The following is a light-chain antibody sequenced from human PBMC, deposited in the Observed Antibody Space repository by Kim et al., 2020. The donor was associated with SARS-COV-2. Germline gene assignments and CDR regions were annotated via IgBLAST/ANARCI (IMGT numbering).Light chain of an antibody. V-gene: IGLV2-14*03. Sequence: QAALTQPASVSGSPGQSITISCTETSSDVGGYNYVSWYQQYPGKAPKLMIYDVTKRPSGVSNRFSGSKSGNTASLTISGLQAEDEADYYCSSYTSSNTPVFGGGTQLTVL. J-gene: IGLJ3*02. CDR1: SSDVGGYNY. CDR2: DVT. CDR3: SSYTSSNTPV.